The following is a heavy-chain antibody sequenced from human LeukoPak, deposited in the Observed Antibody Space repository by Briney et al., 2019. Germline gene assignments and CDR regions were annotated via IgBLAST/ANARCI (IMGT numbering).Heavy chain of an antibody. Sequence: PGESLRLSCAASGFTFSSYGMHWVRQAPGKGLEWVAVIWYDGSNRYYADSVKGRFTISRDNSKNTLYLQMNSLRAEDTAVYYCARAKDSGSYDYWGHGTLVTVSS. CDR3: ARAKDSGSYDY. CDR1: GFTFSSYG. D-gene: IGHD1-26*01. V-gene: IGHV3-33*01. CDR2: IWYDGSNR. J-gene: IGHJ4*01.